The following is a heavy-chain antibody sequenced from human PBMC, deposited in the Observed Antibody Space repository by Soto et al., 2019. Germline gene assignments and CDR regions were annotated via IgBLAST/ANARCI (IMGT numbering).Heavy chain of an antibody. V-gene: IGHV3-72*01. D-gene: IGHD2-15*01. Sequence: GGFLRVSSGDAGVTSIDHYMDWVRQAPGKGLEWVGRTRDKPNSYTTEYAASVKGRFTISGDDSKNSLYLQMNSLRTEDTAMYYCARWRRCSSGSCTSQDAFDIWGQGTMVTVSS. CDR1: GVTSIDHY. CDR2: TRDKPNSYTT. J-gene: IGHJ3*02. CDR3: ARWRRCSSGSCTSQDAFDI.